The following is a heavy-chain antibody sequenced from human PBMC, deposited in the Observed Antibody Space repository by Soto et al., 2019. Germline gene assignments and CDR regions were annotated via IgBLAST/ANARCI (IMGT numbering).Heavy chain of an antibody. D-gene: IGHD2-2*01. Sequence: QVQLQESGPGLVKPSQTLSLTCTVSGGSISSGGYYWSWIRQHPGKGLEWIGYIYYCGSTYYNPSLISRVTISVDTSKYQFSLKLSSMTPADTAVYYCARTYCSSTSCKNLFFDYWCQGTLVTVSS. CDR2: IYYCGST. CDR3: ARTYCSSTSCKNLFFDY. CDR1: GGSISSGGYY. J-gene: IGHJ4*01. V-gene: IGHV4-31*03.